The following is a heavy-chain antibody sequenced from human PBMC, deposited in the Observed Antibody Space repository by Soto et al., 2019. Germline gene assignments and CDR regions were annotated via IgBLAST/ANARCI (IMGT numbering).Heavy chain of an antibody. V-gene: IGHV2-5*01. Sequence: QITLKESGPSLVKPTQTLTLTCTFSGFSFSTSKVGVGWIRQPPGKALEWLAIVYWNDDKRYSPSLKSRVTISKDSYKKEVVLTMTDVDPVDTGTYYCAHSQYSSGWYVGYWGQGALVTVSS. J-gene: IGHJ4*02. CDR1: GFSFSTSKVG. D-gene: IGHD6-19*01. CDR3: AHSQYSSGWYVGY. CDR2: VYWNDDK.